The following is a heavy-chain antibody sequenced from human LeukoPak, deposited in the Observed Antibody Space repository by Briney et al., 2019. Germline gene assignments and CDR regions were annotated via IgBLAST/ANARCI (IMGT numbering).Heavy chain of an antibody. J-gene: IGHJ6*03. CDR1: GGSISSHY. CDR3: ARVSGNYYYYYMDV. D-gene: IGHD3-10*01. V-gene: IGHV4-59*11. CDR2: IYYSGST. Sequence: SETLSLTCTVSGGSISSHYWSWIRQPPGKGLEWIEYIYYSGSTNYNPSLKSQVTISVDTSKNQFSLKLSSVTAADTAVYYCARVSGNYYYYYMDVWGKGTTVTVSS.